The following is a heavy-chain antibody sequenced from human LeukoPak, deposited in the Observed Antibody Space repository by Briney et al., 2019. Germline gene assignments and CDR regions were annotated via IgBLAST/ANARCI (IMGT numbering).Heavy chain of an antibody. CDR3: ARRSGYGTYSLWYLDL. D-gene: IGHD1-26*01. CDR1: GFTFSEYY. CDR2: IDNRGIFT. Sequence: GGSLRLSCAVSGFTFSEYYMTWIRQAPGKALEWISYIDNRGIFTNYADSVKGRFTISRDDAKDSLYLQMNNLRGEDTGMYYCARRSGYGTYSLWYLDLWGRGTLITVSS. V-gene: IGHV3-11*03. J-gene: IGHJ2*01.